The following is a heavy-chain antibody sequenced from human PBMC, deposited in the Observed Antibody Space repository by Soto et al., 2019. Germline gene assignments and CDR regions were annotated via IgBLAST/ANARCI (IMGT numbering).Heavy chain of an antibody. V-gene: IGHV3-64D*06. CDR3: VKGNYSGYDWTYYGMDV. Sequence: GGVLRLSCSASGFTFSSYAMHWVRQAPGKGLEYVSAISSNGGSTYYADSVKGRFTISRDNSKNTLYLQMSSLRAEDTAVYYCVKGNYSGYDWTYYGMDVWGQGTTVTVS. D-gene: IGHD5-12*01. CDR1: GFTFSSYA. CDR2: ISSNGGST. J-gene: IGHJ6*02.